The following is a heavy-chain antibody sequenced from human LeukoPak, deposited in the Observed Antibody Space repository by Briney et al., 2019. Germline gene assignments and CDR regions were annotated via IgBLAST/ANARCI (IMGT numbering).Heavy chain of an antibody. CDR3: TREGLDY. J-gene: IGHJ4*02. CDR1: GYTFTNYD. V-gene: IGHV1-8*01. Sequence: GASVKVSSKASGYTFTNYDINWVRQATGQGLEWMGYKNPNSGSSAYAQKFQGRVTITTDASIGTAYMEVSGLRSEDTALYYCTREGLDYWGQGALVTVSS. CDR2: KNPNSGSS.